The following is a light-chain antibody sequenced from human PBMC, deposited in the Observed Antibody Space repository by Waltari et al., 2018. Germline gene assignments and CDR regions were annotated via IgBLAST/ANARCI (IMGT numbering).Light chain of an antibody. CDR2: KTS. J-gene: IGKJ1*01. Sequence: DIQMTQSPSTLSASIGDRVTITCRARQNVDTWLAWYQQKPGKAPKLLVYKTSTLKSGGPSRVSGSGFGTHFTLTISSLQPDDFATYYCQQYNTYWTFGQGTKVE. V-gene: IGKV1-5*03. CDR1: QNVDTW. CDR3: QQYNTYWT.